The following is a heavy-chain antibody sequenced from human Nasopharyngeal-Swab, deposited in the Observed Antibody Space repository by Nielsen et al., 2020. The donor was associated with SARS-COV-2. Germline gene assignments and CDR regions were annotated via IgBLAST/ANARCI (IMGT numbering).Heavy chain of an antibody. CDR2: IGWHSGTT. V-gene: IGHV3-9*01. D-gene: IGHD5-18*01. CDR1: GFTFDAYA. Sequence: GGSLRLSCAASGFTFDAYAMHSVRQAPGKGLEWVSGIGWHSGTTGYADSVKGRFTISRDNAKSSLYLQMNSLRAEDTALYYCAKDFNVDTAMVTYYSGMDVWGQGTTVTVSS. CDR3: AKDFNVDTAMVTYYSGMDV. J-gene: IGHJ6*02.